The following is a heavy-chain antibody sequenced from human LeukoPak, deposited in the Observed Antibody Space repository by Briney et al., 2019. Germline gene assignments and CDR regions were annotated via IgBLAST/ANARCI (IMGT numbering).Heavy chain of an antibody. J-gene: IGHJ5*02. V-gene: IGHV4-4*07. D-gene: IGHD2-21*02. CDR3: ARDPPCGGDCYSDWFDP. CDR1: GGSISSYY. Sequence: SETLSLTCTVSGGSISSYYWSWIRQPAGKGLEWIGRIYTSGSTNYNPSLKSRVTMSVDTSKNQFFLKLSSVTAVDTAVYYCARDPPCGGDCYSDWFDPWGQGTLVTVSS. CDR2: IYTSGST.